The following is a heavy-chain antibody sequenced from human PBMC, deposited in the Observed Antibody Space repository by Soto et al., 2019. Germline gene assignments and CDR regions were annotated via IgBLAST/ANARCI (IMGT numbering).Heavy chain of an antibody. CDR3: ARDRDYSHTDADIDY. CDR2: ISGYNGYT. CDR1: GYNFNTYG. D-gene: IGHD3-16*01. V-gene: IGHV1-18*01. J-gene: IGHJ4*02. Sequence: QVQLMQSGSEVRRPGTSMRISCTTSGYNFNTYGSILVRQAPGQVLEWMGWISGYNGYTKYAQNFEDRVTLSTDPSTSTAFLELRNLRSGDTALYFCARDRDYSHTDADIDYWGQGTLVTVSS.